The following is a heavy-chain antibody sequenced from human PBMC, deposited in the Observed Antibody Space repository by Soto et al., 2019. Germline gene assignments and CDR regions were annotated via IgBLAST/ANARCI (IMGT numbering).Heavy chain of an antibody. Sequence: GGSLRLSCAASGLTSSSYAISWVRQAPGKGLEWVSAISVSGGSTYYADSVKGRFTISRDNSKNTLYLQMNSLRAEDTAVYYCAKDPWLAPGNFDYWGQGTLVTVSS. CDR2: ISVSGGST. V-gene: IGHV3-23*01. CDR3: AKDPWLAPGNFDY. D-gene: IGHD1-26*01. CDR1: GLTSSSYA. J-gene: IGHJ4*02.